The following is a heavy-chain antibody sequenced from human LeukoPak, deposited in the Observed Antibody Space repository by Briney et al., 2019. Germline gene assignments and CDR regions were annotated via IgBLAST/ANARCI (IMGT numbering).Heavy chain of an antibody. CDR2: IIPIFGTA. J-gene: IGHJ6*02. V-gene: IGHV1-69*06. CDR1: GFTFSSYV. D-gene: IGHD5-12*01. CDR3: ARGLYSGYAGNYGMDV. Sequence: PGGSLRLSCAGSGFTFSSYVMHWVRQAPGEGLEWMGGIIPIFGTASYAQNFQGRVRINANKSTSTAYMELSSQRTEDKAVDYCARGLYSGYAGNYGMDVWGQGTTVSVSS.